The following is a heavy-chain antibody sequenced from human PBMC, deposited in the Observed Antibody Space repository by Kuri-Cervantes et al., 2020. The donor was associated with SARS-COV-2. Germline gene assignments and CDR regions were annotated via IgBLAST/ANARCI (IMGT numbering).Heavy chain of an antibody. D-gene: IGHD3-10*01. V-gene: IGHV4-38-2*01. J-gene: IGHJ6*03. Sequence: ESLKISCAVSGYSISSSNWWGWIRQPPGKGLEWIGSIYHSGSTYYNPSLKSRVTISVDTSKNQFSLKLSSVTAADTAVYYCARITMVRGVIYMDVWGKGTTVTVSS. CDR2: IYHSGST. CDR1: GYSISSSNW. CDR3: ARITMVRGVIYMDV.